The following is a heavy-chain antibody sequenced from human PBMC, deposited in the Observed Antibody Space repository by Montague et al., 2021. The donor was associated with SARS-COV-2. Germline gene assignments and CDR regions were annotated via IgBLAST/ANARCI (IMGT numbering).Heavy chain of an antibody. V-gene: IGHV4-39*01. CDR1: GGSISSTSYY. D-gene: IGHD2-21*02. CDR2: IYYSGST. Sequence: SETLSLTCSVSGGSISSTSYYWGWIRQPPGKGLEWIGRIYYSGSTYYNPSLRSRVTISVDTSKNQFSLKLSSVTAADTAVYYCASRIVVVTAPNYYGMDVGGQGTTVTVSS. CDR3: ASRIVVVTAPNYYGMDV. J-gene: IGHJ6*02.